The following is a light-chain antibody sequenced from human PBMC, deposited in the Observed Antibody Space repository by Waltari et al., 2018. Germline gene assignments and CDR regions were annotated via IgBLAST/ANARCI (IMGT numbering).Light chain of an antibody. CDR3: QQRSNRLLS. J-gene: IGKJ4*01. V-gene: IGKV3-11*01. Sequence: EIVLTQSPATLSWSPGERATLFCRASESIGNYLAWYQQIPGQAPRLLIYDASNRATGIPARFSGSGSGTDFSLTISSLEAEDFALYYCQQRSNRLLSFGGGTQVEI. CDR1: ESIGNY. CDR2: DAS.